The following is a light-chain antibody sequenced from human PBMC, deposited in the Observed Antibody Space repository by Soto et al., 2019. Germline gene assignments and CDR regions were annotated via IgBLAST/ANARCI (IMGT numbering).Light chain of an antibody. CDR2: GAS. V-gene: IGKV3-20*01. J-gene: IGKJ5*01. Sequence: EIVLTQSPGTLSLSPGERATLSCRASQSVSSSYLAWYQQKPGQAPRLLIYGASSRATGIPDRFSGSGSGTDFTLTISRLEPEDFAVYYCQWNGSSPPSTFGQGTRLEIK. CDR3: QWNGSSPPST. CDR1: QSVSSSY.